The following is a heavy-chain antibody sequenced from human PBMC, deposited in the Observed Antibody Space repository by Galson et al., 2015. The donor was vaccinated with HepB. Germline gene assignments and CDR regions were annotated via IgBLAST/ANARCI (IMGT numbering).Heavy chain of an antibody. Sequence: SLRLSCAGSGFNFSTYAMHWLRQAPGKGLEYVSAIGSHGGSRYHANSVRGRFTISRDNSKNTLYLQMVSLRAEDMAVYYCARGSSGITPDYWGQGTLVTVSS. CDR3: ARGSSGITPDY. V-gene: IGHV3-64*01. CDR1: GFNFSTYA. J-gene: IGHJ4*02. D-gene: IGHD2-15*01. CDR2: IGSHGGSR.